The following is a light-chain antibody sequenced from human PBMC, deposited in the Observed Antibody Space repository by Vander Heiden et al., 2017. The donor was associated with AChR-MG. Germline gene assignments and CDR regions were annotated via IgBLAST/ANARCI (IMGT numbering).Light chain of an antibody. CDR1: QSVRRN. CDR2: GAS. V-gene: IGKV3-15*01. Sequence: EIVMTQSPATLSVSPGERVTLSCRASQSVRRNLAWYQQKPGQAPRLLIYGASTRATGIPARFSGRGSGTQFTLTISSLQSEDFAVYYCHQYNNWPPYTFGQGTKVEIK. J-gene: IGKJ2*01. CDR3: HQYNNWPPYT.